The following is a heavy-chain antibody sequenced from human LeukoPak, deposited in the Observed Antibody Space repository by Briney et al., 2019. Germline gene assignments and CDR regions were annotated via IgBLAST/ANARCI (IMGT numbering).Heavy chain of an antibody. J-gene: IGHJ6*02. CDR2: VSVNGGTT. V-gene: IGHV3-23*01. CDR1: GFTFSSCA. CDR3: AKDALPAEGYCSGGSCSRGNGMDV. D-gene: IGHD2-15*01. Sequence: PGGSLRLSCAASGFTFSSCALSWVRQAPGKGLEWVSTVSVNGGTTYYADSVKGRFTISRDNSKNTLYLQMNSLRAEDTAVYYCAKDALPAEGYCSGGSCSRGNGMDVWGQGTTVTVSS.